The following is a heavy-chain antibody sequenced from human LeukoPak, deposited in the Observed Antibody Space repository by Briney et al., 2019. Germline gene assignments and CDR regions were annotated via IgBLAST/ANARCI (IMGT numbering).Heavy chain of an antibody. V-gene: IGHV3-21*06. CDR3: ARGHQELIY. J-gene: IGHJ4*02. D-gene: IGHD3-10*01. CDR2: ISGSGASI. Sequence: GGSLRLSCVVSKFIFINYTMNWVRQAPGKGLEWVSSISGSGASIYYADSLKGRFTISRDNAKSSLFLQMNSLSAEDTAVYYCARGHQELIYWGQGTLVTVSS. CDR1: KFIFINYT.